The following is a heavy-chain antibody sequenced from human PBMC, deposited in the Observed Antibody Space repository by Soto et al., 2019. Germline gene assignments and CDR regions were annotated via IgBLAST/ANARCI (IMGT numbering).Heavy chain of an antibody. CDR2: ISFDGRKE. Sequence: QLVESGGRGVQPGRSLRLSCEASEFTFSSYAMHWVRQAPGRGLGWVALISFDGRKEYYADSVKGRFTVSRDNSRSMVYLQMDSLRPDDTAIYYCARPIPRWSYHYGMDVWGQGTTVTVSS. CDR1: EFTFSSYA. V-gene: IGHV3-30*03. D-gene: IGHD2-15*01. J-gene: IGHJ6*02. CDR3: ARPIPRWSYHYGMDV.